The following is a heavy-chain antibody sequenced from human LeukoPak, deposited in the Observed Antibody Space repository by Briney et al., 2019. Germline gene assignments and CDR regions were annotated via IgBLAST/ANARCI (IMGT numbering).Heavy chain of an antibody. CDR3: ARSVLKGSGTAGAFDI. J-gene: IGHJ3*02. Sequence: SETLSLSCTVSGGSISSYYWSWIRQPAGKGLEWIGRSYTSGSTNYNPSLKSRVTISVDKSKNQFSLKLSSVTAADTAVYYCARSVLKGSGTAGAFDIWGQGTMVTVSS. D-gene: IGHD2-8*02. CDR2: SYTSGST. V-gene: IGHV4-4*07. CDR1: GGSISSYY.